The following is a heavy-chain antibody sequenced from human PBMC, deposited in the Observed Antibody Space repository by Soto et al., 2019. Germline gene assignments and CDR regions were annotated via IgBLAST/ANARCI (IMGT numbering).Heavy chain of an antibody. J-gene: IGHJ5*02. V-gene: IGHV1-8*01. CDR2: MNPNSANT. CDR1: GYTFTSYD. CDR3: SRSDVYDLSWFDP. D-gene: IGHD5-12*01. Sequence: QVQLVQSGAEGKKHGASVKVSCKATGYTFTSYDINWVRQATGQVLEWMGWMNPNSANTGYAQKFQGRLTMTRKTSITTAYKELISLRSEDTAVYYCSRSDVYDLSWFDPWGQGTLVTVSS.